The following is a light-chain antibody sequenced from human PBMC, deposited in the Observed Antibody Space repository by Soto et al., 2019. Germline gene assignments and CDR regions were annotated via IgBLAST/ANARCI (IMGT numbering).Light chain of an antibody. CDR3: QQYGRSPPSLT. J-gene: IGKJ4*01. Sequence: EIVLTQSPGTLSLSPGERATLSCRASQSVSSSYLAWYQQKPGQAPRLLIYGASSRATGIPDRFSGSGSGTGFALNIRRLEPEDFAVYYCQQYGRSPPSLTFGGGTKVEIK. CDR2: GAS. CDR1: QSVSSSY. V-gene: IGKV3-20*01.